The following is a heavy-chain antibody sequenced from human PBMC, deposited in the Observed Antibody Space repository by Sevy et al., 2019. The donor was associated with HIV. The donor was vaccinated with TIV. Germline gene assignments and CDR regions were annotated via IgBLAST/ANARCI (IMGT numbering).Heavy chain of an antibody. Sequence: GGSLRLSCTDSGLTFSNYCMHWVRQAPGKGLEWVASIKKDGSQNDYVDSVKGRFIISRDNAKSSVYLPMNSLRDEDAAVYYCFGGTNWGQGTLVTVSS. CDR3: FGGTN. J-gene: IGHJ4*02. D-gene: IGHD3-16*01. CDR1: GLTFSNYC. CDR2: IKKDGSQN. V-gene: IGHV3-7*03.